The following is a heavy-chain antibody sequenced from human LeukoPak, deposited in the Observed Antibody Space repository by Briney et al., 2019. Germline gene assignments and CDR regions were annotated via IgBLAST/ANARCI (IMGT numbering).Heavy chain of an antibody. CDR3: ARVASYDFWSGYYGAGDI. J-gene: IGHJ3*02. Sequence: SETLSLTCTVSGGSISSGSYFWRWIRQPAGKGLEWIGRICTSGSTNYNPSLKSRVTISVDTSKNQFSLKLSSVTAADTAVYYCARVASYDFWSGYYGAGDIWGQGTMVTVSS. V-gene: IGHV4-61*02. D-gene: IGHD3-3*01. CDR1: GGSISSGSYF. CDR2: ICTSGST.